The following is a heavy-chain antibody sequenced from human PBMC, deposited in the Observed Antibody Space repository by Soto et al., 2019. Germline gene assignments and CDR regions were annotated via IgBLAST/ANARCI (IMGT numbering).Heavy chain of an antibody. CDR1: GFIFSEYP. V-gene: IGHV3-30*14. CDR3: ARVPDYNNNWYFDL. J-gene: IGHJ2*01. D-gene: IGHD4-4*01. CDR2: ILYDGGDK. Sequence: QVQLVESGGSVVQPGRSLRLSCVASGFIFSEYPMYWVRQAPGKGLEWVAVILYDGGDKYYAHSVKGRFNISRDNSKNTLYLQMSSLRTDDTAVYYCARVPDYNNNWYFDLWGRGTLVTVSS.